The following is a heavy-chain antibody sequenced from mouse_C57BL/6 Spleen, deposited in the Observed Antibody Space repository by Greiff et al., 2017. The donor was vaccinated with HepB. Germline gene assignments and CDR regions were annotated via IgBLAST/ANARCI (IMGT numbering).Heavy chain of an antibody. CDR3: ARAPSYYYGSSFYAMDY. J-gene: IGHJ4*01. CDR2: ISYDGSN. CDR1: GYSITSGYY. Sequence: EVQLQESGPGLVKPSQSLSLTCSVTGYSITSGYYWNWIRQFPGNKLEWMGYISYDGSNNYNPSLKNRISITRDPSKNQFFLKLNSLTTEDTATYYCARAPSYYYGSSFYAMDYWGQGTSVTVSS. D-gene: IGHD1-1*01. V-gene: IGHV3-6*01.